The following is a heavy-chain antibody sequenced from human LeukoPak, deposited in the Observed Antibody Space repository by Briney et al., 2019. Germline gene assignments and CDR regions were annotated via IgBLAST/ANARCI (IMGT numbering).Heavy chain of an antibody. J-gene: IGHJ4*02. CDR3: AKDRGTRLPLGSDFDS. Sequence: VQPGGALSLSCAASGFTFSSYAMSRVRPAPGKGLEWVSAISGSGGSTYYPDSVKGRFTSSRDNPQNTLYLQMNSLRAEATAVYYCAKDRGTRLPLGSDFDSWGQGTLVTVSS. CDR1: GFTFSSYA. V-gene: IGHV3-23*01. D-gene: IGHD3-9*01. CDR2: ISGSGGST.